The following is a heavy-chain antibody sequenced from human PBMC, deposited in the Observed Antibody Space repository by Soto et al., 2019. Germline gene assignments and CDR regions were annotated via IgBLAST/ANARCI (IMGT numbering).Heavy chain of an antibody. Sequence: GGSLRLSCAASGFTFSDYYMSWIRQAPGKGLEWVSYISSSGSTIYYADSVKGRFTISRDNAKNSLYLQMNSLRAEDTAVYYCARDPPAYSSSPGGYYYYGMDVWGQGTTVTVSS. CDR3: ARDPPAYSSSPGGYYYYGMDV. CDR1: GFTFSDYY. V-gene: IGHV3-11*01. CDR2: ISSSGSTI. D-gene: IGHD6-6*01. J-gene: IGHJ6*02.